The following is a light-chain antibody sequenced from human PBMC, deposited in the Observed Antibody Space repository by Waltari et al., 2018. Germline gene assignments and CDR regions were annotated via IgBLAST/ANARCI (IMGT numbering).Light chain of an antibody. CDR2: GAS. CDR1: QSVSSN. CDR3: QQYNNWPPELT. J-gene: IGKJ4*01. V-gene: IGKV3-15*01. Sequence: EIVMTQSPATLSVSPGERATLSCRASQSVSSNLAWYQQKPGQAPGLLIYGASTRATGFPARFSGSGSGTEFTLTISSLQSEDFAVYYCQQYNNWPPELTFGGGTKVEIK.